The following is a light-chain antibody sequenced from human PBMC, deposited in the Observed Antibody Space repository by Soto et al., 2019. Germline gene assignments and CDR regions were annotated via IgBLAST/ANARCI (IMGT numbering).Light chain of an antibody. V-gene: IGKV1-6*01. J-gene: IGKJ2*01. CDR1: QAIAKD. CDR2: GAS. CDR3: LQDYFHPYT. Sequence: AIQMTQSPSSLSAFVGDRVIISCRASQAIAKDLAWYQQKPGKAPKLLINGASSLQSGVPSRFSGSGSGTDFTLTISSLQSDGFATYYCLQDYFHPYTFGQGTKLEIK.